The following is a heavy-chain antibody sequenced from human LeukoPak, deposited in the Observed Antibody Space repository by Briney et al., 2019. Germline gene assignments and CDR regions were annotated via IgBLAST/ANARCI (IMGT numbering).Heavy chain of an antibody. V-gene: IGHV3-11*01. Sequence: GGSLRLSCAASGFTFSDYYMSWIRQAPGKGLEWVSYISSSGSTIYYADSVKGRFTISRDNAKNSLYLQMNSLRAEDTAVYCCARLRFLEWLPTYFDYWGQGTLVTVFS. CDR3: ARLRFLEWLPTYFDY. CDR2: ISSSGSTI. CDR1: GFTFSDYY. D-gene: IGHD3-3*01. J-gene: IGHJ4*02.